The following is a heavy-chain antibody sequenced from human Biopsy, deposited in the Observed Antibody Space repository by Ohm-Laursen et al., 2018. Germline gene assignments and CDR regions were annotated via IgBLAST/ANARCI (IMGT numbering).Heavy chain of an antibody. CDR1: GFTFSSYG. CDR2: IWYDRSRQ. CDR3: GRGGADGYGLDV. V-gene: IGHV3-33*01. D-gene: IGHD1-26*01. J-gene: IGHJ6*02. Sequence: SLRLSCSASGFTFSSYGMHWVRQAPGKGLEWVAVIWYDRSRQYYAGSVKGRFTISRDNSKNTLYLQMNSLTAEDTAVYYCGRGGADGYGLDVWGQGTTVTVSS.